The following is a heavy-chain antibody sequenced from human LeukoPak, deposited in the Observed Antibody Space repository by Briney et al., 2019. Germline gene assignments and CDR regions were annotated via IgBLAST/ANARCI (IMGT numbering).Heavy chain of an antibody. V-gene: IGHV4-34*01. CDR3: ARSVYYGSGSYFDYYYYMDV. J-gene: IGHJ6*03. Sequence: SETLSLTCAVYGGSFSGYYWSWIRQPPGKGLEWIGEINHSGSTNYSPSLKSRVTISVDTSKNQFSLKLSSVTAADTAVYYCARSVYYGSGSYFDYYYYMDVWGKGTTVTVSS. D-gene: IGHD3-10*01. CDR1: GGSFSGYY. CDR2: INHSGST.